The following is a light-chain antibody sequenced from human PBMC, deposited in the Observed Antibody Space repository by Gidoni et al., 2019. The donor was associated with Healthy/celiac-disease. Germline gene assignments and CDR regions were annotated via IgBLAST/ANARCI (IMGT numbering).Light chain of an antibody. CDR1: QSVSSSY. CDR2: GAS. CDR3: QQYGSSPRVT. Sequence: EFVFTQSPGTLSLSPGARATLSCSASQSVSSSYLAWYQQKPGQAPRLLIYGASSRATGIPDRFSGSGSGTDFTLTISRLEPEDFAVYYCQQYGSSPRVTFGQGTKLEIK. V-gene: IGKV3-20*01. J-gene: IGKJ2*01.